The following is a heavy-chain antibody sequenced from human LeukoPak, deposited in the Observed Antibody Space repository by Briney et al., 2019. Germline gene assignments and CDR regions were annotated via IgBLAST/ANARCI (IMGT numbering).Heavy chain of an antibody. V-gene: IGHV3-21*01. J-gene: IGHJ4*02. Sequence: GGSLRLSCAASGFTFSSYSMNWVRQAPGKGLEWVSSTSSSSSYIYYADSVKGRFTISRDNAKNSLYLQMNSLRAEDTAVYYCARAVVRGVADYWGQGTLVTVSS. CDR1: GFTFSSYS. CDR2: TSSSSSYI. D-gene: IGHD3-10*01. CDR3: ARAVVRGVADY.